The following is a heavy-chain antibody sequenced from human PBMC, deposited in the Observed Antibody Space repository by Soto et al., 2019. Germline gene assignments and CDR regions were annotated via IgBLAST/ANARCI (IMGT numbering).Heavy chain of an antibody. J-gene: IGHJ4*02. V-gene: IGHV4-31*03. CDR1: GGSVSSDGSY. Sequence: SETLSLTCSVSGGSVSSDGSYWAWIRQHPGEGLEWIGHIYHSGTTYYSPSLQSRLIISVDTSKNQFALRLSSVTAADTALYFCARLRRVNDSSGYYRPYFDYWGQGTLVTVYS. CDR3: ARLRRVNDSSGYYRPYFDY. CDR2: IYHSGTT. D-gene: IGHD3-22*01.